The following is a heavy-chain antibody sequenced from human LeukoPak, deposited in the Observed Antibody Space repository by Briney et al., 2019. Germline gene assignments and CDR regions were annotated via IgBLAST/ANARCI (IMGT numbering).Heavy chain of an antibody. CDR3: AREGYVNYGGKYYCGMDV. D-gene: IGHD4-17*01. Sequence: GGSLRLSCAASGFSFSDYYMNWIRQAPGKGLEWVSYISSGGTTINYADSVKGRFTISRDNAKNSLLLQMNSLRAEDTAVYYCAREGYVNYGGKYYCGMDVWGQGTTVTVS. V-gene: IGHV3-11*01. CDR1: GFSFSDYY. J-gene: IGHJ6*02. CDR2: ISSGGTTI.